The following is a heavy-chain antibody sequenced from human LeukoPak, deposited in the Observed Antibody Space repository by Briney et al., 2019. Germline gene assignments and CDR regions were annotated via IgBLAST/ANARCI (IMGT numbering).Heavy chain of an antibody. CDR2: INQDGRYI. Sequence: GGSLRLSCAASGFTFSGFDMNWVRQAPGKRLVWVSRINQDGRYITYADSVQGRFTISRDTAKNTLFLHMNSLRAEDTAVYYCARESTVSGDFEYWGQGALVTVSS. D-gene: IGHD6-19*01. CDR3: ARESTVSGDFEY. V-gene: IGHV3-74*01. J-gene: IGHJ4*02. CDR1: GFTFSGFD.